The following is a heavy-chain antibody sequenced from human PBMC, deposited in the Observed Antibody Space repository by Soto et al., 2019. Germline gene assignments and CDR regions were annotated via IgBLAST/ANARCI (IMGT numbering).Heavy chain of an antibody. D-gene: IGHD3-10*01. CDR1: GGSISSGDYY. CDR3: AGQPTAGSYYDLGSYYYYYAMDV. Sequence: PSETLSLTCSVSGGSISSGDYYWNWIRQPPGKGPEWIGHIYYSGSTYYNSSLKSRVTISLDTSKNQFSLKLSSVTAADTAVCYCAGQPTAGSYYDLGSYYYYYAMDVWGQGTTVTVSS. CDR2: IYYSGST. J-gene: IGHJ6*02. V-gene: IGHV4-30-4*01.